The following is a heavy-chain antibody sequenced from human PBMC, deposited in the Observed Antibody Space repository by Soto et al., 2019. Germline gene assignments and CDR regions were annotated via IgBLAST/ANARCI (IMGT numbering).Heavy chain of an antibody. CDR3: AATSSSWSLTSYYYYGMDV. D-gene: IGHD6-13*01. V-gene: IGHV1-58*01. J-gene: IGHJ6*02. CDR2: IVVGSGNT. CDR1: GFTFTSSA. Sequence: SVKVSCKASGFTFTSSAVQWVRQARGQRLEWIGWIVVGSGNTNYARKFQERVTITRDMSTSTAYMELSSLRSEDTAVYYCAATSSSWSLTSYYYYGMDVWGQGTTVTAP.